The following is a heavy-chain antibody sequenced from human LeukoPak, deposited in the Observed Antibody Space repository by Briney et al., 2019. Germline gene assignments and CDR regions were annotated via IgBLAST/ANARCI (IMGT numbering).Heavy chain of an antibody. CDR1: GYTFTSYD. V-gene: IGHV1-8*03. D-gene: IGHD2-15*01. CDR2: MNPNSGNT. J-gene: IGHJ6*03. Sequence: ASVKVSCKASGYTFTSYDINWVRQATGQGLEWMGWMNPNSGNTGYAQKFQGRVTITRNTSISTAYMELSSLRSEDTAVYYCARQAVVVVAAHYYMDVWGKGTTVTVSS. CDR3: ARQAVVVVAAHYYMDV.